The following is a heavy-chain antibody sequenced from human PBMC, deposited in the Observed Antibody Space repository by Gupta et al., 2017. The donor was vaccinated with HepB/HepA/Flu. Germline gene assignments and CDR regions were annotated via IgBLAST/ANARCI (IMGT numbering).Heavy chain of an antibody. CDR2: ISSSGSTI. V-gene: IGHV3-48*03. J-gene: IGHJ6*02. CDR1: GFSFSSYE. D-gene: IGHD6-19*01. CDR3: ARVGRQQWLGYYYYGMDV. Sequence: EVQLVESGGGLVQPGGSLRLSCAASGFSFSSYEMNWVRQAPGKGPEWVSYISSSGSTIYYADSVKGRFTISRDNAKNSLYLQMNSLRAEDTAVYYCARVGRQQWLGYYYYGMDVWGQGTTVTVSS.